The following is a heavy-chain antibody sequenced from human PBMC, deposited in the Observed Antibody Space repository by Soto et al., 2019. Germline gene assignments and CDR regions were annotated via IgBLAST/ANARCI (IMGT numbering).Heavy chain of an antibody. D-gene: IGHD4-4*01. J-gene: IGHJ2*01. Sequence: QVQLQESGPGLVKPSGTLSLTCAVSVASISSSHWWSWVRQPPVKGLEWIGEIYHSGSTYYNASRKSRVAISLDKSKNQFSLKLRSVTAADTAVYYCVRKDYSDWFFDLWGRGTLVTVSS. CDR1: VASISSSHW. V-gene: IGHV4-4*02. CDR3: VRKDYSDWFFDL. CDR2: IYHSGST.